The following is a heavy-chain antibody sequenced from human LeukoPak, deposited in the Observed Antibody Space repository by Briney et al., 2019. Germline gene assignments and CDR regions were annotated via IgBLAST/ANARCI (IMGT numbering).Heavy chain of an antibody. D-gene: IGHD3-22*01. J-gene: IGHJ4*02. CDR3: AKDDTYYYDSSGRDVYYFDY. V-gene: IGHV3-23*01. CDR2: MSGSGGTT. Sequence: GGSLRLSCAASGFTFSNYAMNWVRQTPGKGLEWVSVMSGSGGTTYYADSVKGRFTISRDNSKSTVYLQMNSLRAEDTAVYYCAKDDTYYYDSSGRDVYYFDYWGQGTLVTVSS. CDR1: GFTFSNYA.